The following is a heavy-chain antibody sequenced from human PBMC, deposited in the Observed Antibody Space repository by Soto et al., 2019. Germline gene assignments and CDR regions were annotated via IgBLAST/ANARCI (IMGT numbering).Heavy chain of an antibody. CDR3: ARVLTSHCDGGSCYSLYFDY. V-gene: IGHV3-21*01. Sequence: EVQLVESGGGLVKPGGSLRLSCAASGFTFSRYSMNWVRQAPGKGREWVSSISSTSAYIHYADSVKGRFTISRDNAQNSLYLQMNSLRAEDTAVYYCARVLTSHCDGGSCYSLYFDYWGQGTLVTVSS. CDR1: GFTFSRYS. CDR2: ISSTSAYI. J-gene: IGHJ4*02. D-gene: IGHD2-15*01.